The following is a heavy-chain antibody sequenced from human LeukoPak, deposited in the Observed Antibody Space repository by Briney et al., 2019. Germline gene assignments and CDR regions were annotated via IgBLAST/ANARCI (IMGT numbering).Heavy chain of an antibody. J-gene: IGHJ4*02. V-gene: IGHV3-23*01. D-gene: IGHD6-19*01. CDR2: ISGSGVNT. Sequence: GGSLRLSCAASGFTFSNYAMSWVRQAPGKGPEWVSAISGSGVNTYYADSVKGRFTISRDNSKNTLYLQMNSLRAEDTAVYYCAKDGQWLVLGLADYWGQGTLVTVSS. CDR3: AKDGQWLVLGLADY. CDR1: GFTFSNYA.